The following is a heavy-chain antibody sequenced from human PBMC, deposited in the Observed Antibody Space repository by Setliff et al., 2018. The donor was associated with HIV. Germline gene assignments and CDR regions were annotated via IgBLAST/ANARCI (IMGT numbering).Heavy chain of an antibody. J-gene: IGHJ4*02. V-gene: IGHV4-39*01. Sequence: KPSETLSLTCTVSGGSISSSSYYWGWIRQPPGKGLEWTGSIYYSGSTYYNPSLKSRVTISVDTSKNQFSLKLSSVTAADTAVYYCATNKWGLQLYRGNLFDYWGQGTLVTVSS. CDR2: IYYSGST. CDR3: ATNKWGLQLYRGNLFDY. CDR1: GGSISSSSYY. D-gene: IGHD5-18*01.